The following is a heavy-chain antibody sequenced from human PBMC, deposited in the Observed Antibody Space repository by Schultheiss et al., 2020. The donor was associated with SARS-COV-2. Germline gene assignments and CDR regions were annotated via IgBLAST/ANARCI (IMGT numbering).Heavy chain of an antibody. V-gene: IGHV4-59*12. J-gene: IGHJ4*02. CDR1: GGSISSYY. D-gene: IGHD3-16*01. CDR3: ARLGGY. CDR2: IYHSGST. Sequence: SETLSLTCTVSGGSISSYYWSWIRQPPGKGLEWIGEIYHSGSTNYNPSLKSRVTMSVDTSKNQFSLKLSSVTAADTAVYYCARLGGYWGQGTLVTVSS.